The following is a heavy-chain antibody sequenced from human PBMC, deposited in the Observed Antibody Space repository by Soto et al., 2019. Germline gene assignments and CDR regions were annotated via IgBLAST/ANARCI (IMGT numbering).Heavy chain of an antibody. CDR2: ISAYNGNT. CDR1: GYTFTSYG. V-gene: IGHV1-18*01. CDR3: ARESRVHVQWELHPVPYGMDV. Sequence: ASVNVSCTASGYTFTSYGISWVRQAPGQGLEWMGWISAYNGNTNYAQKLQGRVTMTTDTSTSTAYMELRSLRSDDTAVYYCARESRVHVQWELHPVPYGMDVWGQGTTVTVSS. J-gene: IGHJ6*02. D-gene: IGHD1-26*01.